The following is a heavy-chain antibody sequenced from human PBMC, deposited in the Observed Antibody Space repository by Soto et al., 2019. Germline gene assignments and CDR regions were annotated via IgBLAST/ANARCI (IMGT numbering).Heavy chain of an antibody. Sequence: PSETLSLTCTVSGGSISSGDYYWSWIRQPPGKGLEWIGYIYYSGSTYYNPSLKSRVTISVDTSKNQFSLKLSSVTAADTAVYYCARANDYGGTFDYWGQGTLVTVSS. V-gene: IGHV4-30-4*01. D-gene: IGHD4-17*01. CDR3: ARANDYGGTFDY. CDR2: IYYSGST. J-gene: IGHJ4*02. CDR1: GGSISSGDYY.